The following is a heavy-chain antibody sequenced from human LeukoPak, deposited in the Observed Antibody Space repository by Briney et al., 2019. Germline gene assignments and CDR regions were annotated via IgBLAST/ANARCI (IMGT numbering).Heavy chain of an antibody. Sequence: SETLSLTCAVYGGSFSGYYWSWIRQPPGKGLEWIGEINHSGSTNYNPSLKSRVTISVDTSKNQFSLKLSSVTAADTAIYYCARAEAVYSGYDTWGQGTLVTVSS. J-gene: IGHJ5*02. CDR3: ARAEAVYSGYDT. D-gene: IGHD5-12*01. V-gene: IGHV4-34*01. CDR1: GGSFSGYY. CDR2: INHSGST.